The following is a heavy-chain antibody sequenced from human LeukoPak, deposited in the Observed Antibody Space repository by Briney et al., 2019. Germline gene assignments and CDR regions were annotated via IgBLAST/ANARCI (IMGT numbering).Heavy chain of an antibody. CDR3: ARGGGIDFWSGYYPFDY. J-gene: IGHJ4*02. CDR2: IIPIFGTA. D-gene: IGHD3-3*01. V-gene: IGHV1-69*13. Sequence: ASVKVSCKASGGIFSSYAISWVRQAPGQGLEWMGGIIPIFGTANYAQKFQGRVTITADESTSTAYMELSSLRSEDTAVYYCARGGGIDFWSGYYPFDYWGQGTLVTVSS. CDR1: GGIFSSYA.